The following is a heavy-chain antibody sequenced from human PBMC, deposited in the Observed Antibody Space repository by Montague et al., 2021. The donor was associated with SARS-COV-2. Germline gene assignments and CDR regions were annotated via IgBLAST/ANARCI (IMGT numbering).Heavy chain of an antibody. CDR2: IFVGGST. CDR1: GGSISGFF. V-gene: IGHV4-4*07. D-gene: IGHD2-15*01. Sequence: SETLSLTCTVSGGSISGFFWNWVRQPAGKGLEWIGRIFVGGSTDYNPSLGSRVTMSVDTSKNQFSLKVNSVTAADTAMYYCASGVVAAPRVLDYWGRGTLVTVSS. J-gene: IGHJ4*02. CDR3: ASGVVAAPRVLDY.